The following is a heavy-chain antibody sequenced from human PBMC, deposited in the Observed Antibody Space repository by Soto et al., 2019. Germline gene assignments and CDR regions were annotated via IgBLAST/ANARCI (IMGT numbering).Heavy chain of an antibody. Sequence: ASVKVSCKASGYTFTSYGISWVRQAPGQRLEWMGWISAYNGNTNYAQKLQGRVTMTTDTSTSTAYMELRSLRSDDTAVYYCARTYYYDSSGYYLYSPSDYWGQGTLVTVSS. CDR1: GYTFTSYG. D-gene: IGHD3-22*01. CDR3: ARTYYYDSSGYYLYSPSDY. CDR2: ISAYNGNT. J-gene: IGHJ4*02. V-gene: IGHV1-18*01.